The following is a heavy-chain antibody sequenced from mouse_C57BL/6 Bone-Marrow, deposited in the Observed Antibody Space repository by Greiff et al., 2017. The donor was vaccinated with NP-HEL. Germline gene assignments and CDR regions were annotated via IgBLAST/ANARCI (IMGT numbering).Heavy chain of an antibody. V-gene: IGHV2-5*01. CDR2: IWRGGST. Sequence: VKLQESGPGLVQPSQSLSITCTVSGFSLTSYGVHWVRQSPGKGLEWLGVIWRGGSTDYNAAFMSRLSITTDNSKSQVFFKMNSLQADDTAIYYCAKPSYDGGFAYWGQGTLVTVSA. CDR1: GFSLTSYG. CDR3: AKPSYDGGFAY. D-gene: IGHD1-2*01. J-gene: IGHJ3*01.